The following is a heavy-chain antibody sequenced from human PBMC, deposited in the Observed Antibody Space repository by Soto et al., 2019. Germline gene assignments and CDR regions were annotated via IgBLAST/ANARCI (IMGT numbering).Heavy chain of an antibody. D-gene: IGHD1-26*01. V-gene: IGHV1-69*06. Sequence: SVKVSCKASGGTFSSYAISWVRQAPGQGLEWMGGIIPIFGTANYAQKFQGRVTITADKSTSTAYMELSSLRSEDTAVYYCASDRPSGSYTAFEIWGQGTMVTVSS. CDR1: GGTFSSYA. CDR3: ASDRPSGSYTAFEI. CDR2: IIPIFGTA. J-gene: IGHJ3*02.